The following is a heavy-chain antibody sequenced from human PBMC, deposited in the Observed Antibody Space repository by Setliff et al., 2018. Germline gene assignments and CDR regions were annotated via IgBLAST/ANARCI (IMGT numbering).Heavy chain of an antibody. Sequence: SETLSLTCTVSGGSISSGSYYWSWIRQPARKGLEWIGHIYSSGSTNYNPALKSRVTISVDRSKNQFSLKLSSVIAADTAVYYCARDLCSSSSGGFYYYYYYMDVWGKGTTVTVSS. CDR2: IYSSGST. D-gene: IGHD6-6*01. CDR3: ARDLCSSSSGGFYYYYYYMDV. V-gene: IGHV4-61*09. J-gene: IGHJ6*03. CDR1: GGSISSGSYY.